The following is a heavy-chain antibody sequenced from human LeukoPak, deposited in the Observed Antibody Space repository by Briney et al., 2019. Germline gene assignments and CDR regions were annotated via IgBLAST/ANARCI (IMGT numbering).Heavy chain of an antibody. D-gene: IGHD6-13*01. J-gene: IGHJ3*02. V-gene: IGHV4-61*02. Sequence: ASETLSLTCTVSGGSISSGSYYWSWIRQPAGKGLEWIGRIYTSESTNYNPSLKSRVTISVDTSKNQFSLKLSSVTAADTAVYYCARAMYSSSWHDAFDIWGQGTMVTVSS. CDR1: GGSISSGSYY. CDR3: ARAMYSSSWHDAFDI. CDR2: IYTSEST.